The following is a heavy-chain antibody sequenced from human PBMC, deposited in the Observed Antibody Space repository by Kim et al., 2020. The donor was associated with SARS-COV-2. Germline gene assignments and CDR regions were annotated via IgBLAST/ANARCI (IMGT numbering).Heavy chain of an antibody. CDR1: NFVFSGHG. CDR2: ISYDGSIK. D-gene: IGHD3-10*01. J-gene: IGHJ4*02. Sequence: GGSLRLSCAASNFVFSGHGMHWVRQSPGKGLEWVAAISYDGSIKFYADSVRGRFTISRDNSQDTLYLQMSSLRANDTALYYCARNDGSSGNHLDYWGQGT. V-gene: IGHV3-30*03. CDR3: ARNDGSSGNHLDY.